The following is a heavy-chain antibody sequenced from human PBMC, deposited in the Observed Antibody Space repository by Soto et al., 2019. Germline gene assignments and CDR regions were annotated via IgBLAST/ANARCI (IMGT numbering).Heavy chain of an antibody. V-gene: IGHV4-31*03. D-gene: IGHD3-10*01. CDR2: IYYSGST. Sequence: SETLSLTCTVSGGSISSGGYYWSWIRQHPGKGLEWIGYIYYSGSTYYNPSLKSRVTISVDTSKNQFSLKLSSVTAADTAVYYCARSWTDYGGNLDLWGQGTLVTVSS. J-gene: IGHJ5*02. CDR3: ARSWTDYGGNLDL. CDR1: GGSISSGGYY.